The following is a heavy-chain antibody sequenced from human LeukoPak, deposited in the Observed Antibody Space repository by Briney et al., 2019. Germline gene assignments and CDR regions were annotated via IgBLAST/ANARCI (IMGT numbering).Heavy chain of an antibody. J-gene: IGHJ4*02. Sequence: PGGSLRLSCAASGFTFSTYWMFWVRQAPGKGLVWVSRINSDGSSTSYADSVKGRFTISRDNAKNTLYLEMNSLRAEDTAVYFCASDGVGASHDYWGQGTLVNVSS. CDR1: GFTFSTYW. CDR3: ASDGVGASHDY. CDR2: INSDGSST. V-gene: IGHV3-74*01. D-gene: IGHD1-26*01.